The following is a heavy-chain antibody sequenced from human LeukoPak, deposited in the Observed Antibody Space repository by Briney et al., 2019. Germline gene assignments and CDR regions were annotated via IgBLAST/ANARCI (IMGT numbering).Heavy chain of an antibody. D-gene: IGHD6-13*01. CDR2: IYATGNT. CDR1: GIAVSDTY. J-gene: IGHJ4*02. Sequence: GGSLRLSCAASGIAVSDTYMTWVRQAPGKGLEWISVIYATGNTYYADSVKGRFTISRDNAKNSLYLQMNSLRAEDTAVYYCARGGALIIAAVGYYWGQGTLVTVSS. CDR3: ARGGALIIAAVGYY. V-gene: IGHV3-69-1*01.